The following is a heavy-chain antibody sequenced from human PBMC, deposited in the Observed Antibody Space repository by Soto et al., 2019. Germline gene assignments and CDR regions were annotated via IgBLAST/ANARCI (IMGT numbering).Heavy chain of an antibody. D-gene: IGHD4-4*01. J-gene: IGHJ4*02. CDR1: GFPFSSYV. CDR3: AKDSNKYSSSLRGRYLAY. V-gene: IGHV3-23*01. CDR2: ISGGGSNT. Sequence: EVQLLESGGGLVQRGGSLRLSCAASGFPFSSYVMSWVRQAPGKGLERVSGISGGGSNTFSADSVKGRFTISRDNSNNTLLMQMNSVGAEDTAFYYCAKDSNKYSSSLRGRYLAYWGKVIGVTVSS.